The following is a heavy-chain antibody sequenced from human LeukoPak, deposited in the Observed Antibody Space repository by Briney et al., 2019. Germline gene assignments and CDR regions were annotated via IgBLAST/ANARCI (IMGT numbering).Heavy chain of an antibody. J-gene: IGHJ4*01. CDR1: GGSISSGSYY. CDR3: ARLKDYDSSGQIWGYYFVS. Sequence: SETLSLTCTVSGGSISSGSYYWSWIRQHPGKGLEWIGYIYHSGSTYYNPSLKSRVTISVDTSENQFSLKLTSVTAADTAFYYCARLKDYDSSGQIWGYYFVSLGDRTLVTVSS. CDR2: IYHSGST. V-gene: IGHV4-31*03. D-gene: IGHD3-22*01.